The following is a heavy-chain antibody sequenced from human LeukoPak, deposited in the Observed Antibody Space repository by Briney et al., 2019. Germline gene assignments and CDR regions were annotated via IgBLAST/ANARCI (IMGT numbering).Heavy chain of an antibody. Sequence: GGSLRLSCAASGFTFSDYYMSWIRQAPGKGLEWVSYISSSGSTIYYADSVKGRFTISRNNAKNSLYLQMNSLRAEDTAVYYCARVDSGYDSGYYYYYMDVWGKGTTVTVSS. CDR2: ISSSGSTI. CDR3: ARVDSGYDSGYYYYYMDV. J-gene: IGHJ6*03. V-gene: IGHV3-11*01. CDR1: GFTFSDYY. D-gene: IGHD5-12*01.